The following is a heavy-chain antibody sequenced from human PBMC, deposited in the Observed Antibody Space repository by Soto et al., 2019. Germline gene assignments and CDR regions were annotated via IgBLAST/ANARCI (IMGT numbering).Heavy chain of an antibody. J-gene: IGHJ4*02. CDR3: ARLHDSSGYYYDY. Sequence: ASVKVSCKASGYTFTSYGIRWVRQAPGQGLEWMGWISPNSGNTNYAQKLQGWVTMTRDTSISTAYMELSRLRSDDTAVYYCARLHDSSGYYYDYWGQGTLVTVSS. CDR1: GYTFTSYG. D-gene: IGHD3-22*01. V-gene: IGHV1-18*01. CDR2: ISPNSGNT.